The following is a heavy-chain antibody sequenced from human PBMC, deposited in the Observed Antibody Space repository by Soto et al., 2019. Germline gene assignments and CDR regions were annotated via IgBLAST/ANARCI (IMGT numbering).Heavy chain of an antibody. D-gene: IGHD1-1*01. CDR2: IFSNDEK. J-gene: IGHJ3*02. CDR1: GFSLSNARMG. V-gene: IGHV2-26*01. CDR3: ARTTEKHPPNDAFDI. Sequence: QVTLKESGPVLVKPTETLTLTCTVSGFSLSNARMGVSWIRQPPGKALEWLAHIFSNDEKSYSTSLKSRLTISKDTAKSQVALTMTNMDPVDTATYYCARTTEKHPPNDAFDIWGQGTMVTVSS.